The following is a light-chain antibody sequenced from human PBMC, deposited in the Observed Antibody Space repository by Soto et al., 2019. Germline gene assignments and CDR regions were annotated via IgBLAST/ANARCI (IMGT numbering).Light chain of an antibody. CDR3: QQYGSSPT. CDR1: QSISSY. Sequence: PNSLSSSGGERVTIPCRASQSISSYLNWYQQKPGKAPKLLIYDASSLESGVPSRFRGSGSGTDFTLTISRLEPEDFAVYSCQQYGSSPTFGQGTKVDIK. CDR2: DAS. V-gene: IGKV1-39*01. J-gene: IGKJ1*01.